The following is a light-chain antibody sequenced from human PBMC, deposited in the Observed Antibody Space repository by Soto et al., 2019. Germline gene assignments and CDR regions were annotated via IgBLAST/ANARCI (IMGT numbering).Light chain of an antibody. Sequence: EIVLTQSPGTLSSSPGERATLSCRANQSISSSNLPWYQQKPGQAPRLLLYGASNRAAGIPDRFSGRGSGTDFTLTITSMAPEDFAVDYWQQYGRSPDWDRWTIGQGTKVEGK. CDR1: QSISSSN. CDR3: QQYGRSPDWDRWT. CDR2: GAS. J-gene: IGKJ1*01. V-gene: IGKV3-20*01.